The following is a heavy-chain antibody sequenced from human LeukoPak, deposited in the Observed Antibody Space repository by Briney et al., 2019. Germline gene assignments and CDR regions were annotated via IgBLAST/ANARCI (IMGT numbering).Heavy chain of an antibody. J-gene: IGHJ4*02. CDR1: GITFSIYN. CDR2: ISSSSSYI. V-gene: IGHV3-21*01. CDR3: ARAGIGGSSTSCDY. D-gene: IGHD2-2*01. Sequence: GGSLRLSCAASGITFSIYNMNWVRQAPGKGLEWVSSISSSSSYIYYADSVKGRFTISRDNAKNSLYLQMNSLRAEDTAVYYCARAGIGGSSTSCDYWGQGTLVTVSS.